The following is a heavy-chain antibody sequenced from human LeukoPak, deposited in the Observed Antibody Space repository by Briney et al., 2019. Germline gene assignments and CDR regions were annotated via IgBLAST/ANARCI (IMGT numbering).Heavy chain of an antibody. D-gene: IGHD2-21*01. CDR1: GGSISSGSYY. J-gene: IGHJ4*02. Sequence: SETLSLTCTVSGGSISSGSYYWIWIRQPAGKGLQWVGRIYTSGSTNYNPSLTSQVTISVDTSKNQLSLKLISRTATDTGVYYCARVARKGSIVDYWGQGTLFTVSS. CDR3: ARVARKGSIVDY. CDR2: IYTSGST. V-gene: IGHV4-61*02.